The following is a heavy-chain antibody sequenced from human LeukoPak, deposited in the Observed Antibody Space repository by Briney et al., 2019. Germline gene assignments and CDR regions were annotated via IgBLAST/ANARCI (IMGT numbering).Heavy chain of an antibody. Sequence: PSETLSLTCAVSGGSISSGGYSWSWIRQPPGKGLEWIGYICHSGSTYYNPSLKSRVTISVDRSKNQFSLKLSSVTAADTAVYYCARGYGGNSEDWFDPWGQGTLVTVSS. D-gene: IGHD4-23*01. V-gene: IGHV4-30-2*01. CDR1: GGSISSGGYS. J-gene: IGHJ5*02. CDR2: ICHSGST. CDR3: ARGYGGNSEDWFDP.